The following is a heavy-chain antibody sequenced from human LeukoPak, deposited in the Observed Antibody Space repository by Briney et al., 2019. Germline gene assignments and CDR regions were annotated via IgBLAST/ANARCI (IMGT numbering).Heavy chain of an antibody. CDR2: TYSDGSS. CDR1: GFIVSSNY. Sequence: GGSLRLSCAASGFIVSSNYMSWVRQAPGKGLEWVSVTYSDGSSYYTDSVKGRFTISRDTSKNTLYLQMNSLRAEDTAVYYCASRIAAAGSDAFDIWGQGTMVTVSS. CDR3: ASRIAAAGSDAFDI. D-gene: IGHD6-13*01. J-gene: IGHJ3*02. V-gene: IGHV3-66*02.